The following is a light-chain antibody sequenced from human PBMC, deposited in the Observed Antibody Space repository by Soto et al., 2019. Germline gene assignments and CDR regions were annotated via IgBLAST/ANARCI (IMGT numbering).Light chain of an antibody. CDR1: QSISRW. CDR3: QQYNNYLTWS. Sequence: DIQMTQSPSTLSASVGDRVTRTCRASQSISRWLAWFQQKPGKAPRMLIFNADTLERGVPSRFSGSGYGTEFTLTISSLQPDDFATYYCQQYNNYLTWSFGQGTKVEIK. J-gene: IGKJ1*01. V-gene: IGKV1-5*01. CDR2: NAD.